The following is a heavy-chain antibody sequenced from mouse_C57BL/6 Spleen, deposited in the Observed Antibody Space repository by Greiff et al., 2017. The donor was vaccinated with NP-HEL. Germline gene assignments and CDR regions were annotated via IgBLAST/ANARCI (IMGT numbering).Heavy chain of an antibody. J-gene: IGHJ1*03. Sequence: QVQLKESGPELVKPGASVKISCKASGYAFSSSWMNWVKQRPGKGLEWIGRIYPGDGDTNYNGKFKGKATLTADKSSSTAYMQLSSLTSEDSAVYFCARIRDYWYFDVWGTGTTVTVSS. CDR2: IYPGDGDT. CDR3: ARIRDYWYFDV. V-gene: IGHV1-82*01. CDR1: GYAFSSSW.